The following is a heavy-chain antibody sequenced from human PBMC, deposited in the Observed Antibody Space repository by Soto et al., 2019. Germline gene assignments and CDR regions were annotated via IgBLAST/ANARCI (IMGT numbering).Heavy chain of an antibody. V-gene: IGHV3-23*01. Sequence: GGSLRLSCAASGFTFSSYAMSWVRQAPGKGLEWVSAISGSGGSTYYADSVKGRFTISRENSKNTLYLQMNSLRAEDTAVYYCAKAFVAVQGYCSGGSCYLPTDYWGQGTLVTVSS. CDR3: AKAFVAVQGYCSGGSCYLPTDY. D-gene: IGHD2-15*01. CDR2: ISGSGGST. J-gene: IGHJ4*02. CDR1: GFTFSSYA.